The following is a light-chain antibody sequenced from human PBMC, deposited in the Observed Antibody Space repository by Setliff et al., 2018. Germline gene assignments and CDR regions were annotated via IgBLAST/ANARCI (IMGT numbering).Light chain of an antibody. CDR2: DVS. CDR1: SSDVGGYNY. V-gene: IGLV2-14*01. Sequence: QSVLTQPASVSGSPGQSITISCTGTSSDVGGYNYVSWYQQRPGKAPKLMIYDVSKRPSGVSNRFSGSKSGNTASLTISGLQAEDEADYYCSSYTSSSTFVFGTGTKVTVL. J-gene: IGLJ1*01. CDR3: SSYTSSSTFV.